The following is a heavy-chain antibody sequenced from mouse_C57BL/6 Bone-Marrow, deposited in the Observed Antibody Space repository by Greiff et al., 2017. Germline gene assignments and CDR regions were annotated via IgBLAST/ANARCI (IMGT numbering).Heavy chain of an antibody. CDR3: ARHDYYGSPYAMDY. V-gene: IGHV5-12*01. Sequence: EVQRVESGGGLVQPGGSLKLSCAASGFTFSDYYMYWVRQTPEKRLEWVAYISNGGGSTYYPDTVKGRFTISRDNAKNNLYMQMRRLKSADTAMYYCARHDYYGSPYAMDYWGQGTSVTVSS. J-gene: IGHJ4*01. CDR1: GFTFSDYY. D-gene: IGHD2-1*01. CDR2: ISNGGGST.